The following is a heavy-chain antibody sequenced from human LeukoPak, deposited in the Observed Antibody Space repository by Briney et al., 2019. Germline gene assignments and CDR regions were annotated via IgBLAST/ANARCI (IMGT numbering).Heavy chain of an antibody. V-gene: IGHV4-59*01. CDR3: ARGLYSRGLSYYFDY. J-gene: IGHJ4*02. CDR2: IYYIGST. CDR1: GVSISGDY. D-gene: IGHD6-19*01. Sequence: GSPSLTPTVSGVSISGDYTRSSSPPPQKRRECGGCIYYIGSTKYNPSLKSRVTISVDTSKNQFSLELSSVTAADTAVYYCARGLYSRGLSYYFDYWGQGTLVTVSS.